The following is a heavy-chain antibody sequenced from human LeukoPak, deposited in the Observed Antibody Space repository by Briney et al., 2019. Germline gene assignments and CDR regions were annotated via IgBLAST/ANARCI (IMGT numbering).Heavy chain of an antibody. CDR2: IFPGDSYT. Sequence: GESLNFSCKTSGYSFSNYWIGGVRQMSGKGLEWMGIIFPGDSYTKYSPSFQGQVTISVDKSISTAYLQWSSLKASDTAMYYCVRLYDFDSSGYYSGDYWGQGTLVTVSS. V-gene: IGHV5-51*01. CDR3: VRLYDFDSSGYYSGDY. J-gene: IGHJ4*02. D-gene: IGHD3-22*01. CDR1: GYSFSNYW.